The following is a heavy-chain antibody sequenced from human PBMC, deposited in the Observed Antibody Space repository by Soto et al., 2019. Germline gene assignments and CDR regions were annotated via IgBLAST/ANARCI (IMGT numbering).Heavy chain of an antibody. D-gene: IGHD2-15*01. V-gene: IGHV3-53*01. CDR3: VREPWGCSGTWYDY. Sequence: QRLSFAASGFIVSANYMSWVRQAPGKGLEWVSVIYRGGSTYYAASVQGRFTISRDNANNTVYLQMNSLGAEDTALYYCVREPWGCSGTWYDYWGQVTLVTVSS. CDR1: GFIVSANY. J-gene: IGHJ4*02. CDR2: IYRGGST.